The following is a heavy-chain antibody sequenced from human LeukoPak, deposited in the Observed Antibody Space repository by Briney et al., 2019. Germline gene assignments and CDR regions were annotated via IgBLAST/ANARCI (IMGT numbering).Heavy chain of an antibody. CDR1: GGSISSYY. D-gene: IGHD1-14*01. J-gene: IGHJ3*02. CDR3: ARPSTGSDAFDI. CDR2: IYYSGST. Sequence: SETLSLTCTVSGGSISSYYWSWIRQPPGKGLEWIGYIYYSGSTNYNPSLKSRVTISVDTSKNQFSLKLSSVTAADTAVYYCARPSTGSDAFDIWGQGTMVTVSS. V-gene: IGHV4-59*08.